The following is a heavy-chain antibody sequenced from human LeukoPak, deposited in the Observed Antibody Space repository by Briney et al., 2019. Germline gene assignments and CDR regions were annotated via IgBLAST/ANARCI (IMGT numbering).Heavy chain of an antibody. Sequence: SETLSLACTVSGGSISSSSYYWGWIRQPPGKGLEWIGSIYYSGSTYYNPSLKSRVTISVDTSKNQFSLKLSSVTAADTAVYYCAREIEYYYMDVWGKGTTVTVSS. CDR3: AREIEYYYMDV. V-gene: IGHV4-39*07. J-gene: IGHJ6*03. CDR2: IYYSGST. CDR1: GGSISSSSYY.